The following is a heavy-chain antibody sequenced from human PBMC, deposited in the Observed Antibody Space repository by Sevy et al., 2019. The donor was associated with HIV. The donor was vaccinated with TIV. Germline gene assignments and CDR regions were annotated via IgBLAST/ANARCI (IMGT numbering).Heavy chain of an antibody. CDR1: GFTLNSLC. CDR2: LNYEGNNK. V-gene: IGHV3-33*08. J-gene: IGHJ4*02. D-gene: IGHD4-17*01. CDR3: ARDSNEYGDYRLSYYFDY. Sequence: GSPRTPCATSGFTLNSLCLPWGPPTPIQGLEWVASLNYEGNNKYYADSVKGRFTISRDESKNTLCLQMNSLRAEDTAVYYCARDSNEYGDYRLSYYFDYWGQGALVTVSS.